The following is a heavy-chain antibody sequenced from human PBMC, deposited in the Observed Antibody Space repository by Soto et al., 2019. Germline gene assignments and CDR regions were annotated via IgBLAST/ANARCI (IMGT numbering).Heavy chain of an antibody. Sequence: ASVKVSCKASGYTFTSYYMHWVRQAPGQGLEWMGIINPSGGSTSYAQKFQGRVTMTRDTSTSTVYMELSSLRSEDTAVYYCARVFSYYYGSGSPTQDYWGQGTLVTVSS. D-gene: IGHD3-10*01. CDR1: GYTFTSYY. J-gene: IGHJ4*02. CDR3: ARVFSYYYGSGSPTQDY. CDR2: INPSGGST. V-gene: IGHV1-46*03.